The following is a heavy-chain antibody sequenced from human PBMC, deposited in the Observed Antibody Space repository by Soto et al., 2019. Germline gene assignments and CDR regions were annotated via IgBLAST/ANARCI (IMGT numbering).Heavy chain of an antibody. Sequence: PGESLKISCKGSGYIFTNNWIGWVRQMPGKGLEWMGIIYPDDSDTRYSPSFQGQVTISADKSISTAYLQWRSLKASDTAMYYCVRGYSSLADDAFDIWGQGTMVTVSS. CDR2: IYPDDSDT. V-gene: IGHV5-51*01. D-gene: IGHD5-12*01. J-gene: IGHJ3*02. CDR1: GYIFTNNW. CDR3: VRGYSSLADDAFDI.